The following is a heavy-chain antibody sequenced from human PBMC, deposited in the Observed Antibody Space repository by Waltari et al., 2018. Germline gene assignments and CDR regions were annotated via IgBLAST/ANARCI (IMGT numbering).Heavy chain of an antibody. CDR1: GFTFSSSA. V-gene: IGHV3-23*03. CDR2: IYSGGRT. Sequence: EVQLLESGGGLVQHGRSLRLSCAASGFTFSSSAMSWVRQAPGKGLECVSGIYSGGRTYSADSGKGRFTISRDNSKNTLYLQMNSLIAEETAVYYGAKVPIAARAFDYWGQGTLVTVSS. CDR3: AKVPIAARAFDY. D-gene: IGHD6-6*01. J-gene: IGHJ4*02.